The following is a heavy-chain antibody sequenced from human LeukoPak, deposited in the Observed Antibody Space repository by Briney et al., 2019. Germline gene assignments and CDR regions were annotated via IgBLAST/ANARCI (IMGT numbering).Heavy chain of an antibody. CDR1: GYSISSGYY. CDR2: IYHSGST. CDR3: ARHPPFWNGRYYFDY. J-gene: IGHJ4*02. Sequence: SETLSLTCAVSGYSISSGYYWGWIRQPPGKGLEWIGSIYHSGSTYYNPSLKSRVTISVDTSKNQFSLKLSSVTAADTAVYYCARHPPFWNGRYYFDYWGQGTLVTVSS. V-gene: IGHV4-38-2*01. D-gene: IGHD3-3*01.